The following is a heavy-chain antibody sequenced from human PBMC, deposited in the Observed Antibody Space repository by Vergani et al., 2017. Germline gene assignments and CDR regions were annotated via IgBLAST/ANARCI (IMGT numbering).Heavy chain of an antibody. J-gene: IGHJ4*02. Sequence: EVQLVPSGAEVKKPGESLKISCKGSGYSFTSYWIGWVLQLPGKGLEWMGIIYPGDSDTRYSPSFQGQVTISADKSISTAYLQWSSLKASDTAMYYCARGGRAVAGTEALDYWGQGTLVTVSS. D-gene: IGHD6-19*01. CDR3: ARGGRAVAGTEALDY. CDR1: GYSFTSYW. CDR2: IYPGDSDT. V-gene: IGHV5-51*01.